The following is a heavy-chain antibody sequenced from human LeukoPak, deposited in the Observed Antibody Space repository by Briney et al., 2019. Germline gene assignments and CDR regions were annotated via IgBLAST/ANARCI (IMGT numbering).Heavy chain of an antibody. D-gene: IGHD6-13*01. CDR3: AREAGTAAAGTSWFDP. Sequence: ASVKVSCKASGYTFTSYYMHWVRQAPGQGLEWMGIINPSGGSTSYAQRFQGRVTMTRDTSTSTVHMELSSLRSEDTAVYYCAREAGTAAAGTSWFDPWGQGTLVTVSS. J-gene: IGHJ5*02. V-gene: IGHV1-46*01. CDR2: INPSGGST. CDR1: GYTFTSYY.